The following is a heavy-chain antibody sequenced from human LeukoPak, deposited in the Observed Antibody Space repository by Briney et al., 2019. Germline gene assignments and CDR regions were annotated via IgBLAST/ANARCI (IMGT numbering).Heavy chain of an antibody. CDR1: GFSFSNYW. CDR2: IKQDGSEK. D-gene: IGHD3-10*01. Sequence: PGGSLRLSCAASGFSFSNYWMSWVRQAPGKGLEWVANIKQDGSEKYYVDSVKGRFTISRDNAKNSVYLQMNSLRAEDTAVYYCARGGYYGSGSLDIDYWGQGTLVTVSS. J-gene: IGHJ4*02. CDR3: ARGGYYGSGSLDIDY. V-gene: IGHV3-7*03.